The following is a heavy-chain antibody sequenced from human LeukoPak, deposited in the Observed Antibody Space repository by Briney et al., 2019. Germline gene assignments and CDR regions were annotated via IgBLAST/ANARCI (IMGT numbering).Heavy chain of an antibody. CDR1: GFTFSDEY. D-gene: IGHD2-2*01. Sequence: GGSLRLSCAASGFTFSDEYMNWIRQAPGKGLEWVSSISSNSYIYYADSVKGRFTISRDNAKNSLYLQMNSLRAEDTAVYYCARAPTIVVGPTWGQGTLVTVSS. J-gene: IGHJ5*02. V-gene: IGHV3-69-1*01. CDR3: ARAPTIVVGPT. CDR2: ISSNSYI.